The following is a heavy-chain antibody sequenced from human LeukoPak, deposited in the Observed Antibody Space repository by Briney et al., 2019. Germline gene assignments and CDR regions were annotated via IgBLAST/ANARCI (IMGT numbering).Heavy chain of an antibody. CDR1: GGSIRGYY. CDR2: IYTDGST. V-gene: IGHV4-4*07. D-gene: IGHD4-17*01. CDR3: ARDYGDYSSGY. Sequence: PSETLSLTCTVSGGSIRGYYWSWIRQPAGEGREGIGRIYTDGSTNFNPSLKSRVPMPLGTSKNHFSLKLNSVTAADTAVYYCARDYGDYSSGYWGQGNLVSVSS. J-gene: IGHJ4*02.